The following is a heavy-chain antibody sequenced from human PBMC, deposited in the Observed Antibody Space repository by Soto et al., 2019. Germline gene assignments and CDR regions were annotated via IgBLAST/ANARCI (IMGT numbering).Heavy chain of an antibody. D-gene: IGHD5-12*01. V-gene: IGHV1-3*01. Sequence: QVQLVQSGAEVKKPGASVKVSCKASGYIFTTYAIHWVRQAPGQRLEWMGWINAGNGNTKYSQKLQGRVTITRDTSASTVYKELSSLKSEDTTLYYCARGQGNSGYEPPDLWGRGTLVIVSS. CDR3: ARGQGNSGYEPPDL. J-gene: IGHJ4*02. CDR1: GYIFTTYA. CDR2: INAGNGNT.